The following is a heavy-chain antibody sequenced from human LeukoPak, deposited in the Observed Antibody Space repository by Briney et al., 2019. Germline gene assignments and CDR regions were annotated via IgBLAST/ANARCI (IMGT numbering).Heavy chain of an antibody. J-gene: IGHJ4*02. V-gene: IGHV4-34*01. Sequence: SETLSLTCAVYGGSFSGYYWSWIRQPPGKGLEWIGEINHSGSTNYNPSLKSRVTISVDTSKNQFSLKLSSVTAADTAVYYCARRIVGATSDYWGQGTLVTVSS. CDR2: INHSGST. D-gene: IGHD1-26*01. CDR3: ARRIVGATSDY. CDR1: GGSFSGYY.